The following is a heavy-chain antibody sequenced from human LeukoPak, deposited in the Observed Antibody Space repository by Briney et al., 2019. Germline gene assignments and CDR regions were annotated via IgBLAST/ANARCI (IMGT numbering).Heavy chain of an antibody. Sequence: PGGSLRLSCAASGFTFDNYRMSWVRQAPGKGLKWVSTVNADGGNTYYADSVKGRFTISRDNSKSTLILQMNSLRVEDTALYYCPKRVKYGGTWAHFPDWGKGTLVPVS. D-gene: IGHD1-14*01. CDR3: PKRVKYGGTWAHFPD. CDR1: GFTFDNYR. CDR2: VNADGGNT. J-gene: IGHJ4*02. V-gene: IGHV3-23*01.